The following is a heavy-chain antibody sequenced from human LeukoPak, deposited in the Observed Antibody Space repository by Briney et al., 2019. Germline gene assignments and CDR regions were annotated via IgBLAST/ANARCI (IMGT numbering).Heavy chain of an antibody. CDR1: GGSISSSSYC. CDR3: ARQPVAGILLNWHFDL. V-gene: IGHV4-39*01. D-gene: IGHD6-19*01. CDR2: ISDTGNT. J-gene: IGHJ2*01. Sequence: ASETLSLTCSVSGGSISSSSYCWAWIRQPPGKGLEWIGSISDTGNTYYNPSLRSRVTISLDTSKNQFSLKVSSLTAADTARFYRARQPVAGILLNWHFDLWGRGTLVTVSS.